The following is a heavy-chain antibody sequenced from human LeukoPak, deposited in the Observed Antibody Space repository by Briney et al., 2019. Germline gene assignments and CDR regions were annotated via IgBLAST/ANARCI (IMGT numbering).Heavy chain of an antibody. V-gene: IGHV4-39*07. D-gene: IGHD1-26*01. J-gene: IGHJ4*02. CDR2: IYYSGIT. CDR3: ATKVGATNFDY. Sequence: SETLSLTCTVSGGSISSYYWGWIRQPPGKGLEWIGSIYYSGITYYNPSLKSRVTISVDTSKNQFSLKLSSVTAADTAVYYCATKVGATNFDYWGQGTLVTVSS. CDR1: GGSISSYY.